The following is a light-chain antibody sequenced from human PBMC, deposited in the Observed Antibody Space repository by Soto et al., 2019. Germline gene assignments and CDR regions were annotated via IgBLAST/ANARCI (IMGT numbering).Light chain of an antibody. Sequence: DIQMTPSQYSLSASVGDRVTMSCLASQSISSYLNWYQQKPGKAPKLLIYAASSLQSGVPSRFSGSGSGTDFTLTIICLQPEDFAPYYCQLSYITLFTSCQGTRLEI. J-gene: IGKJ5*01. CDR1: QSISSY. V-gene: IGKV1-39*01. CDR2: AAS. CDR3: QLSYITLFT.